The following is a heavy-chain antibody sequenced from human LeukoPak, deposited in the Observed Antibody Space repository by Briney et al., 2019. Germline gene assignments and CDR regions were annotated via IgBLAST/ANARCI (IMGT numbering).Heavy chain of an antibody. CDR1: GFTFSSYA. Sequence: GGSLRLSCAASGFTFSSYAMSWVRQAPGKGLEWVSVISGSGYSTYYADSVKGRFTISRDNSKNTLYLQMNSLGAEDTAVYYCAKVQYSDYDMNFDSWGQGTLVTVSS. D-gene: IGHD5-12*01. V-gene: IGHV3-23*01. CDR3: AKVQYSDYDMNFDS. J-gene: IGHJ4*02. CDR2: ISGSGYST.